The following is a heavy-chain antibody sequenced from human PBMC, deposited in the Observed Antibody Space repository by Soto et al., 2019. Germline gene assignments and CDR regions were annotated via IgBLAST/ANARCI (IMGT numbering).Heavy chain of an antibody. CDR1: GFTFSNAW. CDR2: IKSKTDGGTA. Sequence: EVQLVESGGGLVKPGGSLRLSCAASGFTFSNAWMNWVRQAPGKGLEWVGRIKSKTDGGTADYAAPVKGRFTISRDDSNNTLYLQMDSLITEDTAVYYCTTQNCSGGSCYSGYYYYGLDVWGQGTMVSVSS. CDR3: TTQNCSGGSCYSGYYYYGLDV. V-gene: IGHV3-15*07. J-gene: IGHJ6*02. D-gene: IGHD2-15*01.